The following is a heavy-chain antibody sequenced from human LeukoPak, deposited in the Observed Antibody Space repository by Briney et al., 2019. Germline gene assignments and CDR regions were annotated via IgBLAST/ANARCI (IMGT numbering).Heavy chain of an antibody. Sequence: PGGSLRLSCAASGFTFRKYNIHWVRQAPGRGLEGVAFIQSDGSNKYYADSVKGRFTISRDNSKNTVYLQMNSLRPEDTAVFYCAKDSGSYGLDPWGQGTPVTVSS. CDR3: AKDSGSYGLDP. CDR2: IQSDGSNK. D-gene: IGHD3-10*01. CDR1: GFTFRKYN. J-gene: IGHJ5*02. V-gene: IGHV3-30*02.